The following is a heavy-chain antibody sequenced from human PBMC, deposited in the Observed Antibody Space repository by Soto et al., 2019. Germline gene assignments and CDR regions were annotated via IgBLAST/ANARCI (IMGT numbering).Heavy chain of an antibody. CDR2: INPNSGDT. D-gene: IGHD3-22*01. J-gene: IGHJ4*02. Sequence: RASVKVSCKASGYTFTGYFIHWVRQAPGQGLEWMGLINPNSGDTNYAKKFQGRVTMTRDMSISTAYMELRRLTSDDTAVYYCARVRTYYDSSGSLHXWGQGTLVTVSX. V-gene: IGHV1-2*02. CDR1: GYTFTGYF. CDR3: ARVRTYYDSSGSLHX.